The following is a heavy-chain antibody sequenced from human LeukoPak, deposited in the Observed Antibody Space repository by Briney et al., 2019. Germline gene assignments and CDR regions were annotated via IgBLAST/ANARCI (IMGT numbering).Heavy chain of an antibody. CDR3: ARDHSSSWFDY. CDR2: IYYSGST. D-gene: IGHD6-13*01. J-gene: IGHJ4*02. CDR1: GGSVSSASYY. Sequence: SETLSLTCTVSGGSVSSASYYWSWIRQPPGKGLEWIGYIYYSGSTNYNPSLKSRVTISVDTSKNQFSLKLSSVTAADTAVYYCARDHSSSWFDYWGQGTLVTVSS. V-gene: IGHV4-61*01.